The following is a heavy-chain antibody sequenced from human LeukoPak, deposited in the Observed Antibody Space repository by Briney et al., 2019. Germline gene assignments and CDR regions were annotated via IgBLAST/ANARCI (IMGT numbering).Heavy chain of an antibody. J-gene: IGHJ4*02. D-gene: IGHD1/OR15-1a*01. CDR1: GFTFSSYA. CDR3: VKDYDWNIFHY. Sequence: GGSLRLSCSAPGFTFSSYAMHWVRQAPGKGLEYVSGISSNGGSTYYADSVKGRFTISRDNSKNTLYLQMSSLRADDTAVYYCVKDYDWNIFHYWGQGTLVTVSS. V-gene: IGHV3-64D*09. CDR2: ISSNGGST.